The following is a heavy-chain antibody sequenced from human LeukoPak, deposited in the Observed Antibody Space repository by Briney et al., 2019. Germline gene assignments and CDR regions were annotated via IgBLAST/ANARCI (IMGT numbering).Heavy chain of an antibody. D-gene: IGHD6-19*01. CDR2: IYSGGST. Sequence: GGSLRLSCAASGFTFSSYWMSWVRQAPGKGLEWVSFIYSGGSTYSADSVKGRFTISRDNSKNTLYLQVNSLRAEDTAVYYCARRYGSGWYDYWGQGTLVTVSS. J-gene: IGHJ4*02. V-gene: IGHV3-53*01. CDR3: ARRYGSGWYDY. CDR1: GFTFSSYW.